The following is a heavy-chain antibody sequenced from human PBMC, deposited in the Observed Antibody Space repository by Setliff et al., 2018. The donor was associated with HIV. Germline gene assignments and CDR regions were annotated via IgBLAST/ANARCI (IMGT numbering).Heavy chain of an antibody. CDR3: ARGPTRFYFDY. D-gene: IGHD1-1*01. CDR2: IYSTGST. J-gene: IGHJ4*02. CDR1: GASITSHY. V-gene: IGHV4-59*11. Sequence: PSETLSLTCTVSGASITSHYWSWIRQSPGRELEWIGYIYSTGSTNYNPSLQSRVSISMDASKNKFSLKVTSVTSADTAVYYCARGPTRFYFDYWGQGTLVTVSS.